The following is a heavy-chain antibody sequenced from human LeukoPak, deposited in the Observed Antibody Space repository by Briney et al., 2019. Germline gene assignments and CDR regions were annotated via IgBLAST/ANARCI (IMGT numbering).Heavy chain of an antibody. V-gene: IGHV3-9*01. J-gene: IGHJ6*02. Sequence: GGSLRLSCAASGFTFDDYAMHWVRQAPGKGLEGVSGISWNSGSIGYADSVKGRFTISRDNAKNSLYLQMNSLRAEDTALYYCAKDTAAYYYGMDVWGQGTTVTVSS. CDR2: ISWNSGSI. CDR1: GFTFDDYA. CDR3: AKDTAAYYYGMDV.